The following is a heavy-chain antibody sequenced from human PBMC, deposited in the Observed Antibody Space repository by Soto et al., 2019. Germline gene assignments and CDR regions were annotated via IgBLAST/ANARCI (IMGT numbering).Heavy chain of an antibody. CDR2: IYYSVST. Sequence: PSETLSLTCTVSGGSISSYYWSWIRQPPGKGLEWFVYIYYSVSTNYNPSLNSRVTISVDTSKIQFSLKLSSVTAADTAVYYCARGVKAAAGTHGVYYYYYMDVWGKGTTVTVSS. D-gene: IGHD6-13*01. CDR1: GGSISSYY. V-gene: IGHV4-59*01. J-gene: IGHJ6*03. CDR3: ARGVKAAAGTHGVYYYYYMDV.